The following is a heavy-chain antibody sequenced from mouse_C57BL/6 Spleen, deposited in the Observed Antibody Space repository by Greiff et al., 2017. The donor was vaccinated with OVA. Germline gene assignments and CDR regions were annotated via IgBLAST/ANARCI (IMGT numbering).Heavy chain of an antibody. V-gene: IGHV5-4*01. CDR1: GFTFSSYA. Sequence: EVQLVESGGGLVKPGGSLKLSCAASGFTFSSYAMSWVRQTPEKRLEWVATISDGGSYTYYPDNVKGRFTISRDNAKNSLYLQMSHLTSEDTAMDYCARDYDGPYYFDYWGQGTTLTVSS. J-gene: IGHJ2*01. D-gene: IGHD2-3*01. CDR3: ARDYDGPYYFDY. CDR2: ISDGGSYT.